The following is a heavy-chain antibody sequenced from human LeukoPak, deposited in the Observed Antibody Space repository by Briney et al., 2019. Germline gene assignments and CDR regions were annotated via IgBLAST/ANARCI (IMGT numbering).Heavy chain of an antibody. CDR2: IIPIFDTA. CDR1: GGTFSSYA. D-gene: IGHD3-22*01. J-gene: IGHJ4*02. V-gene: IGHV1-69*13. Sequence: SVKVSCKASGGTFSSYAISWVRQAPGQGLEWMGGIIPIFDTANYAQKFQGRVTITADESTSTAYMELSSLRSEDTAVYYCARVRLMYYYDSSGYYWSYWGQGTLVTVSS. CDR3: ARVRLMYYYDSSGYYWSY.